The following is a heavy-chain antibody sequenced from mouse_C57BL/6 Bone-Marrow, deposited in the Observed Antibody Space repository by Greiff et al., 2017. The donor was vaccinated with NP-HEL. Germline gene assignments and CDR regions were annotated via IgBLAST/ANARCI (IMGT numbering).Heavy chain of an antibody. CDR2: IDPETGGT. CDR1: GYTFTDYE. D-gene: IGHD1-1*01. CDR3: RYYGSSYGNYAMDY. V-gene: IGHV1-15*01. J-gene: IGHJ4*01. Sequence: QVQLQQSGAELVRPGASVTLSCKASGYTFTDYEMHWVKQTPVHGLEWIGAIDPETGGTAYNQKFKGKAILTADKSSSTAYMELRSLTSEDSAVYYCRYYGSSYGNYAMDYWGQGTSVTVSS.